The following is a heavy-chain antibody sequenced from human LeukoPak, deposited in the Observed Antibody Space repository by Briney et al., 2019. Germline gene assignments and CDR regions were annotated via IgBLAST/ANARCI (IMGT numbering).Heavy chain of an antibody. CDR1: GGSFSGYY. D-gene: IGHD3-16*01. V-gene: IGHV4-34*01. Sequence: PSETLSLTCAVYGGSFSGYYWSWIRQPPGKGLEWIGEINHSGSTYYNPSLKSRVTISVDTSKNQFSLKLSSVTAADTAVYYCARDERVGAFDIWGQGTMVTVSS. CDR2: INHSGST. CDR3: ARDERVGAFDI. J-gene: IGHJ3*02.